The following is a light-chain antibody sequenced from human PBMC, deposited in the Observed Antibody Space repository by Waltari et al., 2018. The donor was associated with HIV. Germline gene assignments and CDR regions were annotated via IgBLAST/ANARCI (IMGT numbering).Light chain of an antibody. CDR2: DDS. Sequence: QSVLTQPPSVSGAPGQRVTISCTGNSSNIGAGYVVTWYQQLPGPAPTLLIYDDSDRPSGVPGRFSGSKSGTSASLAISGLQAEDEADYYCQSYDSSLSGREVFGGGTKLTVL. V-gene: IGLV1-40*01. CDR3: QSYDSSLSGREV. CDR1: SSNIGAGYV. J-gene: IGLJ2*01.